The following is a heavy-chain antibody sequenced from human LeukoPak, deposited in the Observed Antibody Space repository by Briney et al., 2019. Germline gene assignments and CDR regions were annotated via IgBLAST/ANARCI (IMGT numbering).Heavy chain of an antibody. CDR1: GGSISSSSYY. CDR2: IYYSGST. CDR3: ARGKERLPGYSSSWYSPIFAFDI. D-gene: IGHD6-13*01. V-gene: IGHV4-39*07. J-gene: IGHJ3*02. Sequence: SETLSLTCTVSGGSISSSSYYWGWIRQPPGKGLEWIGSIYYSGSTYYNPSLKSRVTISVDTSKNQFSLKLSSVTAADTAVYYCARGKERLPGYSSSWYSPIFAFDIWGQGTMVTVSS.